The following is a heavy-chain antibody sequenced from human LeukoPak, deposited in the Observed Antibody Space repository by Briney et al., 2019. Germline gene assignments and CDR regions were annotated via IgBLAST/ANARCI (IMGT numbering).Heavy chain of an antibody. CDR3: AGSTSCDY. V-gene: IGHV3-74*01. Sequence: GGSLRLSCAASGFTFSSYWMHWVRQAPGKGLVWVSPINSDGSSTSYADSVKGRFTISRDNAKNTLYLQMNSLRAEDTAVYYCAGSTSCDYWGQGTLVTVSS. CDR2: INSDGSST. CDR1: GFTFSSYW. D-gene: IGHD2-2*01. J-gene: IGHJ4*02.